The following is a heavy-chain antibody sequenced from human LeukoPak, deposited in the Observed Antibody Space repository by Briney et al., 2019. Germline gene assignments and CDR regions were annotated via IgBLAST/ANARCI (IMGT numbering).Heavy chain of an antibody. CDR1: GGSISSSSYY. Sequence: PSETLSLTRTVSGGSISSSSYYWGWVRQPPGKGLEWIGSIYYSGSTYYNPSLKSRVTISVDTSKNQFSLKLSSVTAADTAVYYCARLIVAAAVDYWGQGTLVTVSS. D-gene: IGHD6-13*01. J-gene: IGHJ4*02. CDR2: IYYSGST. V-gene: IGHV4-39*01. CDR3: ARLIVAAAVDY.